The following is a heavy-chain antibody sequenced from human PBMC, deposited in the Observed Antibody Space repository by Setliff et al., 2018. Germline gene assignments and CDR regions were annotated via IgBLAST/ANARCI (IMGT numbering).Heavy chain of an antibody. J-gene: IGHJ4*02. CDR1: GFTFNTFW. CDR2: INPGGSEE. V-gene: IGHV3-7*01. CDR3: ASATGY. Sequence: PGGSLGLSCAASGFTFNTFWMTWVRQAPGKGLEWVANINPGGSEEYYLDSVKGRFTISRDNAKTSLYLLMNSLRADDTAVYFCASATGYWGQGILVTVSS.